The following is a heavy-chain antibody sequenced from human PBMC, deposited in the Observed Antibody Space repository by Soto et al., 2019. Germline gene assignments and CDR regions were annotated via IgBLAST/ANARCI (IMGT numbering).Heavy chain of an antibody. Sequence: SETPSLTCGVSGGSIGSSNWRRWVRQPPGKELEWIGEIYHSGSTNYNPSLKSRVTISVDKSKNQFSLKLSSVTAADTAVYYCARRPAAGVYYYYGMDVWGQGTTVTVSS. V-gene: IGHV4-4*02. CDR2: IYHSGST. D-gene: IGHD6-13*01. CDR3: ARRPAAGVYYYYGMDV. CDR1: GGSIGSSNW. J-gene: IGHJ6*02.